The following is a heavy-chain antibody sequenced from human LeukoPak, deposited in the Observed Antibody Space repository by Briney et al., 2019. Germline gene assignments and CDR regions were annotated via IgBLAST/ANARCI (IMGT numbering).Heavy chain of an antibody. CDR1: GGSMSSHY. J-gene: IGHJ4*02. Sequence: PSQTLSLTCTVSGGSMSSHYWTWIRQPPGKGLEWIGYVYYSGSTNYNPSLNSRVTISVETSKKQFSLKLSSVTAADTAVYYCAGNYGSRTDWGWGQGTLVTVSS. CDR2: VYYSGST. CDR3: AGNYGSRTDWG. V-gene: IGHV4-59*08. D-gene: IGHD3-10*01.